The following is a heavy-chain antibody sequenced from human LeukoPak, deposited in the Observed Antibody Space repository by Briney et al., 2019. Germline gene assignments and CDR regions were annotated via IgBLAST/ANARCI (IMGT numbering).Heavy chain of an antibody. CDR3: TTDGDDIVTDEFDY. J-gene: IGHJ4*02. CDR2: IKSETDGGTT. D-gene: IGHD5-12*01. V-gene: IGHV3-15*01. Sequence: GGSLRLSCAASGFTFSNAWMTWVRQAPGKGLEWVGRIKSETDGGTTDYAASVEGRFTISRDDSKNTLYLQMNGLKAEDTAVYYCTTDGDDIVTDEFDYWGQGTLVTVSS. CDR1: GFTFSNAW.